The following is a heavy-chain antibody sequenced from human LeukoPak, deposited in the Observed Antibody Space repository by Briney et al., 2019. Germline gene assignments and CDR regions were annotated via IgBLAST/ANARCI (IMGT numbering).Heavy chain of an antibody. Sequence: PGRSLRLSCAASGFTFSSYGMHWVRQAPGKGLEWVAVISYDGSNKYYADSVKGRFTISRDNSENTLYLQMNSLRAEDTAVYYCASFPTAPSSPWRQGTLVTVSS. CDR3: ASFPTAPSSP. V-gene: IGHV3-30*03. J-gene: IGHJ5*02. CDR2: ISYDGSNK. CDR1: GFTFSSYG. D-gene: IGHD1-26*01.